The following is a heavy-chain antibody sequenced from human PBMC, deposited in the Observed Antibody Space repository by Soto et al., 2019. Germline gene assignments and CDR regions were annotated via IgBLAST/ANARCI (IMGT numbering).Heavy chain of an antibody. CDR3: ARGVPLMFYDFWIGYYPPDYYYYMDV. J-gene: IGHJ6*03. V-gene: IGHV1-46*03. Sequence: EASVKVSCKASGYTFTSYYMHWVRQAPGQGLEWMGIINPSGGSTSYAQKFQGRVTMTRDTSTSTVYMEMSSMRSEDTAVYYCARGVPLMFYDFWIGYYPPDYYYYMDVCGKGTTVTVSS. CDR2: INPSGGST. D-gene: IGHD3-3*01. CDR1: GYTFTSYY.